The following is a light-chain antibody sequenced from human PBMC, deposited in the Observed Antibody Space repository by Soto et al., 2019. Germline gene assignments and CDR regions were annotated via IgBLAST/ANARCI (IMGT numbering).Light chain of an antibody. J-gene: IGKJ4*01. V-gene: IGKV3-11*01. CDR2: DAS. CDR1: QSVSSY. Sequence: EILLTQSPATLSFSPGERATLSCRASQSVSSYLAWYQQKPGQAPRLLIYDASNRATGIPARFSGSGSATDFTLTISGLEPEDFAVYYCQQRYNWPLTFGGGTTVDIK. CDR3: QQRYNWPLT.